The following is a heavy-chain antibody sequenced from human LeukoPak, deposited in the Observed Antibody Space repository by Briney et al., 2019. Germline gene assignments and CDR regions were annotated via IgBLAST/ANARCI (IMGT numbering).Heavy chain of an antibody. V-gene: IGHV1-2*02. J-gene: IGHJ4*02. CDR2: INPNSGGT. CDR3: ARDHYYGSGSMDY. D-gene: IGHD3-10*01. CDR1: GYTFTGYY. Sequence: GASVKVSCKASGYTFTGYYMHWVRQAPGQGLEWMGWINPNSGGTNYAQKFQGRVTMTRDTSISTAYMELSGLRSDDTAVYYCARDHYYGSGSMDYWGQGTLVTVSS.